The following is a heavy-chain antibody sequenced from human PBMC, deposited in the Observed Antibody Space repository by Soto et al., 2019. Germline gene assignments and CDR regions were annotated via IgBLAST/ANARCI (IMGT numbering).Heavy chain of an antibody. CDR3: ARDGSRGDGVDY. V-gene: IGHV3-33*01. Sequence: QVQLVESGGGVVQPGRSLRLSCAASGFTFSSYGMHWVRQAPGKGLEWVAVIWYDGSNKYYADSVKGRFTISRDNSKNTLYLQMNSLRAEDTAVYYCARDGSRGDGVDYWGQGTLVTASS. J-gene: IGHJ4*02. CDR2: IWYDGSNK. CDR1: GFTFSSYG. D-gene: IGHD2-8*01.